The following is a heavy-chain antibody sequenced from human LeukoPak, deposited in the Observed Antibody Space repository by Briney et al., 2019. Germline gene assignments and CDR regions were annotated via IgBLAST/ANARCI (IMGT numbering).Heavy chain of an antibody. J-gene: IGHJ5*01. CDR3: ARDRGRNLGFDS. V-gene: IGHV4-30-2*01. Sequence: KPSETLSLTCVVSGDAISSGVYSWAWLRQPPGQGLEWVGYISHSGSTYHNPSLESRVVISVDRSKNQISLNLTSVTAADTAVYFCARDRGRNLGFDSWGQGILVTVSS. D-gene: IGHD3-10*01. CDR1: GDAISSGVYS. CDR2: ISHSGST.